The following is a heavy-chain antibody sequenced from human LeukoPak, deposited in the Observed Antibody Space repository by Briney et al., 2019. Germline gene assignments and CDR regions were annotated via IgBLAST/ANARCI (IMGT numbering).Heavy chain of an antibody. CDR3: ARAVPYCYGMRSRHWLDH. CDR2: IIPIFGTA. CDR1: GGTFSSYV. Sequence: SVKVSCKASGGTFSSYVISWVRQAPGQGLEWMGGIIPIFGTANYAQKFQGRVTITADESTSTAYMELSSLRSEDTAVYYCARAVPYCYGMRSRHWLDHWGQGTLVTVSS. V-gene: IGHV1-69*01. D-gene: IGHD3-10*01. J-gene: IGHJ5*02.